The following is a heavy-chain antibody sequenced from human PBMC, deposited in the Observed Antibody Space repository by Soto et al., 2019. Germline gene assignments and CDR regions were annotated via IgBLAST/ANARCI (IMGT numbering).Heavy chain of an antibody. CDR1: GGTFSSYA. Sequence: QVQLVQSGAEVKKPGSSVKVSCKASGGTFSSYAISWVRQAPGQGLEWMGGIIPIFGTANYAQKFQGRVTITADESPSTAYMELSSLRSEDTDVYYCARHIVVVVAATTCSGMDVWGQGTTVTVSS. J-gene: IGHJ6*02. V-gene: IGHV1-69*12. D-gene: IGHD2-15*01. CDR3: ARHIVVVVAATTCSGMDV. CDR2: IIPIFGTA.